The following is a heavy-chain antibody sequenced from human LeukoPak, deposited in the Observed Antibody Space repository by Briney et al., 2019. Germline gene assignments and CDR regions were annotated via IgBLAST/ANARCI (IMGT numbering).Heavy chain of an antibody. J-gene: IGHJ4*02. V-gene: IGHV2-5*02. D-gene: IGHD3-22*01. CDR1: GFSLNTRRVG. CDR3: AHRKNYYDSSVFDN. Sequence: SGPTLVNPTQTLTLTCTSSGFSLNTRRVGVGWIRQPPGRALEWLALNYWDDDRRYSPSLKSRLPITKDTSKNQVALTMTKMDPMVIATYFCAHRKNYYDSSVFDNWGQGTLVTVSS. CDR2: NYWDDDR.